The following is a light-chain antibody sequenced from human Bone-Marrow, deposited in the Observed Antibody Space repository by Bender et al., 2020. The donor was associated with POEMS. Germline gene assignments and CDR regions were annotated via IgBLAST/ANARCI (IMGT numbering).Light chain of an antibody. V-gene: IGLV7-46*01. CDR3: LLAYNNVRV. CDR2: DIS. Sequence: QAVVTQEPSLTVSPGGTVTLTCGSSTGAVTSGLYPYWFQQKPGQAPTTLIYDISIKHSWTPARFSGSLLGGKAALTLSGAQPEDEAVYYCLLAYNNVRVFGGGTKLTVL. J-gene: IGLJ2*01. CDR1: TGAVTSGLY.